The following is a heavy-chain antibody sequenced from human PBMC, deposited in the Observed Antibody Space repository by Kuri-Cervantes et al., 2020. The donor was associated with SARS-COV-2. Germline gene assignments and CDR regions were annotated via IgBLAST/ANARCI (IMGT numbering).Heavy chain of an antibody. V-gene: IGHV3-33*01. CDR2: IWYDGSNK. Sequence: GESLKISCAASGFTFSSYGMHWVRQAPGKGLEWVAVIWYDGSNKYYADSVKGRSTISRDNSKNTLYLQMNSLRAEDTAVYYCARGIAARRGYYYYGMDVWGQGTTVTVSS. J-gene: IGHJ6*02. CDR3: ARGIAARRGYYYYGMDV. D-gene: IGHD6-6*01. CDR1: GFTFSSYG.